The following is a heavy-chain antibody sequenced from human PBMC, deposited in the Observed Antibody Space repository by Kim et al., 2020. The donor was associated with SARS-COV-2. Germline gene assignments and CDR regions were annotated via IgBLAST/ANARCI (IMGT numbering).Heavy chain of an antibody. V-gene: IGHV4-39*01. CDR3: ARFRGYNYGHIDY. D-gene: IGHD5-18*01. CDR1: GGSISSNGYY. CDR2: IYHTGSA. J-gene: IGHJ4*02. Sequence: SETLSLTCTVSGGSISSNGYYWGWIRQPPGKGLEWIGSIYHTGSAYYNPSLKSRVTISVDTSKNQFSLKLSSVTAAETAVYYCARFRGYNYGHIDYWGQG.